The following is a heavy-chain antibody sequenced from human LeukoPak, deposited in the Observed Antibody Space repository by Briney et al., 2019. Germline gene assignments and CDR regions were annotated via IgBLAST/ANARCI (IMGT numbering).Heavy chain of an antibody. Sequence: ASVKVSCKTSGATFSSYALNWVRQAPGQGLEWMGGIIPVFGTVDYAQNFQGRLSITADESTSTAFMEVHSLRSDDTAVYYCAREQCTDGSCYFLWGQGTRVSVSS. V-gene: IGHV1-69*13. CDR2: IIPVFGTV. CDR3: AREQCTDGSCYFL. D-gene: IGHD2-15*01. J-gene: IGHJ4*02. CDR1: GATFSSYA.